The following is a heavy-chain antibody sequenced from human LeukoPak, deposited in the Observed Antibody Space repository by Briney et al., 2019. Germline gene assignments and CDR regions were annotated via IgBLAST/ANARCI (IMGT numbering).Heavy chain of an antibody. V-gene: IGHV1-8*01. D-gene: IGHD2-2*01. Sequence: GASVKVSCKASGYTFTSYDINWVRQATGQGLEWMGWMNPNSGNTGYAQKFQGRVTMTRNTSISTAYMELSSLRSEDTAVYYCARGRRKGAAALNWFDPWGQGTLVTVSS. CDR1: GYTFTSYD. CDR3: ARGRRKGAAALNWFDP. J-gene: IGHJ5*02. CDR2: MNPNSGNT.